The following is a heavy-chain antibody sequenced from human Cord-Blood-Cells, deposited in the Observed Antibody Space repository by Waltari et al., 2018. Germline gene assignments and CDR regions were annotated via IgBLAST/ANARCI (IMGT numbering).Heavy chain of an antibody. V-gene: IGHV4-34*01. J-gene: IGHJ2*01. D-gene: IGHD6-6*01. CDR2: INHSGST. CDR1: GGSFSGYY. CDR3: ARGQLVPGWYFDL. Sequence: QVQLQQWGAGLLKPSETLSLTCAVYGGSFSGYYWSWIRQPPGKGLEWIGEINHSGSTNYNPSLKSRVTISVDTSKNQFSLKLSSVTAADTAVYYCARGQLVPGWYFDLWGRGTLVTVSS.